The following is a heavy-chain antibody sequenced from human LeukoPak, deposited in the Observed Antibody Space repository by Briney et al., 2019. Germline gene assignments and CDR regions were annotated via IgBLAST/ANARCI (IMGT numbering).Heavy chain of an antibody. CDR3: ARMYTSGWYLDY. CDR2: ISSSGGTI. CDR1: GFTFSSYE. Sequence: GGSLRLSCSASGFTFSSYEMNWVRQAPGKGLEWVSYISSSGGTIYYADSVKGRFTISRDNVKNSVYLEMNSLRDEDTAVYYCARMYTSGWYLDYLGQGTLVTVSS. J-gene: IGHJ4*02. D-gene: IGHD6-19*01. V-gene: IGHV3-48*03.